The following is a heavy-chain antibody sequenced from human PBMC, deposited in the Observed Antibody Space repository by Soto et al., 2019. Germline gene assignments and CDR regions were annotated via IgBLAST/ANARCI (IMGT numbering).Heavy chain of an antibody. Sequence: EVQLVESGGGLVQPGGSLKLSCAASGFTFSGAAMHWVRQASGKGLEWVGRIRTKVNSYATAYGASVKSRFTISRDDSKNTMYLQMNSLNSEDTAVYFCTTEPGHYWGQGTLVTVSS. V-gene: IGHV3-73*01. CDR1: GFTFSGAA. D-gene: IGHD3-10*01. J-gene: IGHJ4*02. CDR2: IRTKVNSYAT. CDR3: TTEPGHY.